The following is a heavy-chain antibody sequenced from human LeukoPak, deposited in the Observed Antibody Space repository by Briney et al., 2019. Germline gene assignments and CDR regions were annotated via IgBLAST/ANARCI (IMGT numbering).Heavy chain of an antibody. CDR2: IYSDGST. CDR1: GFTVSSNY. J-gene: IGHJ4*02. CDR3: ARDNRDWAFDY. V-gene: IGHV3-66*02. D-gene: IGHD4-17*01. Sequence: GGSLRLSCAASGFTVSSNYMSWVRQAPGKGLEWVSIIYSDGSTYYADSVKGRFTISRDNSKNTLVLQMNSLRSEDTAVYFCARDNRDWAFDYWGQGTLVTVSS.